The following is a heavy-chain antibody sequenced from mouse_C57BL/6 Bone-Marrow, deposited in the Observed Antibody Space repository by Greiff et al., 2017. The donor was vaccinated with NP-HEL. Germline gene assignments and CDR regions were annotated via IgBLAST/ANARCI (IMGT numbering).Heavy chain of an antibody. Sequence: VQLQQSGAELVRPGASVKLSCTASGFNIKDDYMHWVKQRPEQGLEWIGWIDPENGDTEYASKFQGKATITADTSSNTAYLQLSSLTSEDTAVYYCTTYYTSGFLFAYWGQGTLVTVSA. D-gene: IGHD3-2*02. J-gene: IGHJ3*01. CDR2: IDPENGDT. V-gene: IGHV14-4*01. CDR1: GFNIKDDY. CDR3: TTYYTSGFLFAY.